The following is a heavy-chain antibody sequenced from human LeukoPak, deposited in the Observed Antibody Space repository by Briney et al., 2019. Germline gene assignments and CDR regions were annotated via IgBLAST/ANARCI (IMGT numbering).Heavy chain of an antibody. Sequence: GGSLRLSCAASGFTFSSYEMNWVRQAPGKGLEWISYISSSGSTIHYADSVKGRFTISRDNAKNTLYLQMNSLRAEGTAVYYCARRSAAKDACDFWCQGTMVTVSS. CDR3: ARRSAAKDACDF. CDR1: GFTFSSYE. V-gene: IGHV3-48*03. D-gene: IGHD6-25*01. CDR2: ISSSGSTI. J-gene: IGHJ3*01.